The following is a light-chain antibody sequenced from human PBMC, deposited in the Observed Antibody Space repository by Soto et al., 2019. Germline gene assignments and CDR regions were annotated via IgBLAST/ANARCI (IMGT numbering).Light chain of an antibody. CDR3: QLGRT. V-gene: IGKV3-15*01. CDR1: QSVSSN. Sequence: DIVMTQSPATLSVSPGERATLSCRASQSVSSNLAWYQQKHGQAPRLLIYGASTRATGIPARFSGSGSGTEFTLTISSLQSEDFAVYYCQLGRTCGQGTKLEIK. J-gene: IGKJ2*01. CDR2: GAS.